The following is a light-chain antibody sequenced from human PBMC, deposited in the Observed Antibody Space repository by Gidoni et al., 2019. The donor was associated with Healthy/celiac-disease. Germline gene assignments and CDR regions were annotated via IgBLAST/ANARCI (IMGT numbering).Light chain of an antibody. J-gene: IGKJ4*01. CDR2: AAS. V-gene: IGKV1-39*01. CDR3: QQSYSTPLT. Sequence: DIQMTQYPSSLSAALGDIVTITCRASQSISIYFNWYQQKPGKAPKLLIYAASILQSGVPSRFSGSGSGTDFTLTISSLQPEDFATYYCQQSYSTPLTFGGGTKVEIK. CDR1: QSISIY.